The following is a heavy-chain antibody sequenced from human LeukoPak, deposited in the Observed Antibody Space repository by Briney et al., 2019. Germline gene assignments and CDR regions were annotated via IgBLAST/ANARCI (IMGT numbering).Heavy chain of an antibody. Sequence: KPSETLSLTCTVSGGSISSSGYYWGWVPQPPGKGLEWVGGIYYSGSTYYNPSLKSRVTISLDTSQNQFSLKLSSVTAADTAVYYCARQQSCSGGTCYFYFDSWGQGTLVTVSS. J-gene: IGHJ4*02. CDR2: IYYSGST. CDR3: ARQQSCSGGTCYFYFDS. CDR1: GGSISSSGYY. V-gene: IGHV4-39*01. D-gene: IGHD2-15*01.